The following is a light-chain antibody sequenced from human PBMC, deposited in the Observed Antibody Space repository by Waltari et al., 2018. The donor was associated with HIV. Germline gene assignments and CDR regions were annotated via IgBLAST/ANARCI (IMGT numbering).Light chain of an antibody. CDR3: CACAAGHVSYV. CDR1: TSDVGFYYY. J-gene: IGLJ1*01. V-gene: IGLV2-11*01. Sequence: SALTQPPSASGPPRQSVSISCSGTTSDVGFYYYVSWYQQHPLKAPKLIIFDVNQRPPVVPERFSVSKSGNTASLTISGLQPEDEDDYVYCACAAGHVSYVFGGGTAVAVL. CDR2: DVN.